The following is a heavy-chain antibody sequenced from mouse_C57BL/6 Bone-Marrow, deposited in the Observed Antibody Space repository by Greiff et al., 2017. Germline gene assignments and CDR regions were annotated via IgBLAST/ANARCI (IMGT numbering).Heavy chain of an antibody. CDR1: GFNIKDDY. V-gene: IGHV14-4*01. CDR3: TSLGTTVVAPYWYFDV. Sequence: EVQLQQSGAELVRPGASVKLSCTASGFNIKDDYMHWVKQRPEQGLEWIGWIDPENGDTEYASKFQGKATIPADTSSNTAYLQLSSLPSEDTAVSYCTSLGTTVVAPYWYFDVWGTGTTVTVSS. CDR2: IDPENGDT. J-gene: IGHJ1*03. D-gene: IGHD1-1*01.